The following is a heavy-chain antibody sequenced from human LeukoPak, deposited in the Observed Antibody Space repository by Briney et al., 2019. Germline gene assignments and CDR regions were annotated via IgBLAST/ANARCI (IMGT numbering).Heavy chain of an antibody. CDR3: ARDKYYYDSSGGGYYFDY. Sequence: SQTLSLTCTISGDSVSSNSAAWNWIRQSPSRGLEWLGRTYYRSKWYNDYAVSVKSRITINPDTSKNQFSLQLNSVTPEDTAVYYCARDKYYYDSSGGGYYFDYWGQGTLVTVSS. D-gene: IGHD3-22*01. CDR2: TYYRSKWYN. CDR1: GDSVSSNSAA. V-gene: IGHV6-1*01. J-gene: IGHJ4*02.